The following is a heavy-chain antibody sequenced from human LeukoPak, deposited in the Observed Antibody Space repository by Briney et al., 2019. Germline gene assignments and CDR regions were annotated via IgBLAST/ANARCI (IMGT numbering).Heavy chain of an antibody. Sequence: PSETLSLTCTVSGGSISSSSYYWGWIRQPPGTGLEWIGSIYTSGSTNYNPSLKSRVTISVDTSKNQFSLKLSSVPAADTAVYFCAVGHYYHSSGYLFDYWGQGTLVTVSS. CDR3: AVGHYYHSSGYLFDY. CDR2: IYTSGST. V-gene: IGHV4-39*07. J-gene: IGHJ4*02. CDR1: GGSISSSSYY. D-gene: IGHD3-22*01.